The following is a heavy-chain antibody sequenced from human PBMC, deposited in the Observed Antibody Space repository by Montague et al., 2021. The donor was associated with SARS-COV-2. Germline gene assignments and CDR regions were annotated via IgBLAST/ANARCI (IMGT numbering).Heavy chain of an antibody. J-gene: IGHJ5*02. D-gene: IGHD2-15*01. Sequence: TLSLTCTVSGGSISSGSYYWSWLRQPAGKGLVWIGRIYTSGSTNYYPSLKSRVTISVDTHKYPFSLKLTSATAADTAWYYCAGGCSGGSCYPNPFSTWGQGTLVTVSS. V-gene: IGHV4-61*02. CDR1: GGSISSGSYY. CDR2: IYTSGST. CDR3: AGGCSGGSCYPNPFST.